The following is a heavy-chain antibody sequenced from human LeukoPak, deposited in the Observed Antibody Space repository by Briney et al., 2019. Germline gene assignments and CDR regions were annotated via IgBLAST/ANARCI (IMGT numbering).Heavy chain of an antibody. V-gene: IGHV4-61*05. J-gene: IGHJ3*02. CDR1: GGSISSSSYY. CDR2: IYYSGST. D-gene: IGHD3-22*01. Sequence: TSETLSLTCTVSGGSISSSSYYWSWIRQPPGKGLEWIGYIYYSGSTNYNPSLKSRVTISVDTSKNQFSLKLSSVTAADTAVYYCARQSYYYDSSEAFDIWGQGTMVTVSS. CDR3: ARQSYYYDSSEAFDI.